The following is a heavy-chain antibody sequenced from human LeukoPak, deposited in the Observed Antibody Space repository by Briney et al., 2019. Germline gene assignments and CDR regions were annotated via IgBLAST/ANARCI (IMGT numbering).Heavy chain of an antibody. D-gene: IGHD3-16*02. CDR1: GFTFSSYE. V-gene: IGHV3-48*03. CDR3: ARTYHDYVWGSYHGGYMDV. Sequence: GGSLRLSCAASGFTFSSYEMNWVRQAPGKGLEWVSYISSSGSTIYYADSVKGRFTISRDNAKNSLYLQMNSLRAEDTAVYYCARTYHDYVWGSYHGGYMDVWGKGTTVTVSS. J-gene: IGHJ6*03. CDR2: ISSSGSTI.